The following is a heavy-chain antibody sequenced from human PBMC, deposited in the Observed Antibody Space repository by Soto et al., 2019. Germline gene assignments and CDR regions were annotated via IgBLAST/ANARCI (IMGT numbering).Heavy chain of an antibody. CDR2: IYYSGST. Sequence: QLQLQESGPGLVKPSETLYLTCTVSGGSISSISYYWGWIRQPPGKGLEWIGSIYYSGSTYYNPSLKSRVAISLNTYKSQFPMKLSSVTATDTAVYYCARGYWVTVYFDYRGQGTLVTVSS. V-gene: IGHV4-39*01. J-gene: IGHJ4*02. CDR3: ARGYWVTVYFDY. CDR1: GGSISSISYY. D-gene: IGHD3-22*01.